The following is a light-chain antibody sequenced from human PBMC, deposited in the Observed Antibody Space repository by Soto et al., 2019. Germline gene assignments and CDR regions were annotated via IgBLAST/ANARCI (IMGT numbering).Light chain of an antibody. CDR3: HQYANSPPWT. CDR2: ATS. Sequence: EIVLTQSPGTLSLSPGERATLSCRASQSFSSSYLAWYQQKPGQAPRLLIYATSSRATGIPDRFSGSGSGTDFTLTISRLEPEHFAVYYCHQYANSPPWTFGQGTKVEIK. V-gene: IGKV3-20*01. J-gene: IGKJ1*01. CDR1: QSFSSSY.